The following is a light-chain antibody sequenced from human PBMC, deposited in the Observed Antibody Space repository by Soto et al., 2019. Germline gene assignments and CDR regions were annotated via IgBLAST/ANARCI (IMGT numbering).Light chain of an antibody. J-gene: IGKJ1*01. CDR2: GAY. CDR3: QQYNSWLWT. Sequence: EILMTQSPATLSVSPGAGATLSGRASQSVSSKLAWYQQKPGQAPRLLIYGAYTRATGITARFSGSGSGTEFTLIISSLQSEDSAVYYCQQYNSWLWTVGQGTKVDIK. CDR1: QSVSSK. V-gene: IGKV3-15*01.